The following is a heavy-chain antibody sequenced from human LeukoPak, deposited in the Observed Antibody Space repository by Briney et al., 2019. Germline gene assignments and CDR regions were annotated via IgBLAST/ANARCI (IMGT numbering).Heavy chain of an antibody. J-gene: IGHJ4*02. D-gene: IGHD3-10*01. CDR3: ARGGRHTGSFGY. V-gene: IGHV3-48*04. Sequence: GGSLRLSCAASGFTFSTYNMNWVRQAPGKGLEWVSFISSSASIIQYADSVKGRFTISRDNAKNSLYLQMNSLRAEDTAVYYCARGGRHTGSFGYWGQGTLVTVSS. CDR2: ISSSASII. CDR1: GFTFSTYN.